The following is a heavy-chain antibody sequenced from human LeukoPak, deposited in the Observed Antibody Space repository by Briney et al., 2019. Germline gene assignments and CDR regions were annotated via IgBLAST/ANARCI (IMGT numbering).Heavy chain of an antibody. Sequence: ASETLSLTCAVSGGSISSGGYSWSWIRQPPGKGLEWIGYIYHSGSTYYNPSLKSRVTISVDRSKNQFSLKLSSVTAADTAVYYCARLPTRKKYGMDVWGQGTTVTVSS. J-gene: IGHJ6*02. D-gene: IGHD1-14*01. CDR1: GGSISSGGYS. CDR2: IYHSGST. V-gene: IGHV4-30-2*01. CDR3: ARLPTRKKYGMDV.